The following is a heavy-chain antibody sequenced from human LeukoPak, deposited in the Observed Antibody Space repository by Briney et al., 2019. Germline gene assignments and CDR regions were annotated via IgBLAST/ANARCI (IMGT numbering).Heavy chain of an antibody. CDR3: ARDQGGYKRPDDAFDI. Sequence: ASVKVSCKASGGTFSSYAISWVRQAPGQGLEWMGWISAYNGNTNYAQKLQGRVTMTTDTSTSTAYMELRSLRSDDTAVYYCARDQGGYKRPDDAFDIWGQGTMVTVSS. J-gene: IGHJ3*02. V-gene: IGHV1-18*01. D-gene: IGHD5-24*01. CDR2: ISAYNGNT. CDR1: GGTFSSYA.